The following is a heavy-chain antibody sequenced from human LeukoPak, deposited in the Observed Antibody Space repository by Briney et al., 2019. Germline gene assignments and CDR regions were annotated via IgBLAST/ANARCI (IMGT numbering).Heavy chain of an antibody. CDR1: GFTFSTYA. Sequence: GGSLRLSCAASGFTFSTYAMHWVRQAPGKGLEWVAVLSYDGHDKYYADSVKGRFTISRDNSKYTLYLQMNSLRVEDTAVYYCARIGYSSGYYFFDYWGQGTLVTVSS. CDR3: ARIGYSSGYYFFDY. D-gene: IGHD3-22*01. CDR2: LSYDGHDK. V-gene: IGHV3-30*03. J-gene: IGHJ4*02.